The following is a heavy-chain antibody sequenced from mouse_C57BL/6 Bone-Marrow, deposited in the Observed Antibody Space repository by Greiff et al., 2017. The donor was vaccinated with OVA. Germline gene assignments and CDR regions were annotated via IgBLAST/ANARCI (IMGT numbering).Heavy chain of an antibody. CDR2: ITHSGET. V-gene: IGHV12-3*01. D-gene: IGHD4-1*01. Sequence: LQESGPGLVKPLQSLFLTCSITGFPITSGYYWIWIRQSPGKPLEWMGYITHSGETFYNPSLQSPISITRETSKNQFFLQLNSVTTEDTAMYYCAGELAWFAYWGQGTLVTVSA. CDR3: AGELAWFAY. J-gene: IGHJ3*01. CDR1: GFPITSGYY.